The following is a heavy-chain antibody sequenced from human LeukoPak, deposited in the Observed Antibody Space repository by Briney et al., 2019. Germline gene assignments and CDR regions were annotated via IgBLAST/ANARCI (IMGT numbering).Heavy chain of an antibody. D-gene: IGHD3-10*01. CDR1: GFSFSSYG. J-gene: IGHJ4*02. CDR3: ARDPMVRGISDTS. V-gene: IGHV3-23*01. CDR2: ISASGGST. Sequence: GGSLRLSCAASGFSFSSYGMSWVRQAPGKGLEWVSSISASGGSTYYADSVKGHFTISRDNSKNTLYLQMNSLRAEDTAVYYCARDPMVRGISDTSWGQGTLVTVSS.